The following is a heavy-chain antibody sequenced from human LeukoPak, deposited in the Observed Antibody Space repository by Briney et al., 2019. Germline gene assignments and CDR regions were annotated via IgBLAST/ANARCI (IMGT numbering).Heavy chain of an antibody. D-gene: IGHD3-3*01. V-gene: IGHV1-2*02. CDR3: ARTYYDFWSGYYRELYYYYMDV. J-gene: IGHJ6*03. Sequence: GASVKVSCKASGYTFTGYYMHWVRQAPGQGLEWMGWINPNSGGTNYAQKFQGRVTMTRDTSISTACMELSRLRSDDTAVYYCARTYYDFWSGYYRELYYYYMDVWGKGTTVTVSS. CDR2: INPNSGGT. CDR1: GYTFTGYY.